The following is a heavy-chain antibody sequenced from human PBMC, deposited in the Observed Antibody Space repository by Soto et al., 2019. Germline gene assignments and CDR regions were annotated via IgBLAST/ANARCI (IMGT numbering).Heavy chain of an antibody. V-gene: IGHV3-15*01. Sequence: GGSLRLPWEASGFTFSNAWMSWVCQAPGKGMEWVGSSKSKTDRGTTDYTAPVKGRFTISRDDSKNTLDLQMNSLKTEYTAVYCCTTILPGAGKFDDWGQGTLVTVSS. CDR1: GFTFSNAW. J-gene: IGHJ4*02. CDR3: TTILPGAGKFDD. D-gene: IGHD6-13*01. CDR2: SKSKTDRGTT.